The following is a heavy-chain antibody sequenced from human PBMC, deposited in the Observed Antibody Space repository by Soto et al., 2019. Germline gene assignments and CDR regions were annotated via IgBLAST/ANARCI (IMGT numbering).Heavy chain of an antibody. D-gene: IGHD1-20*01. J-gene: IGHJ4*02. CDR1: GGSFSGYY. CDR2: INHSGST. CDR3: ARGRYNWNY. V-gene: IGHV4-34*01. Sequence: PSETLSLTCAVYGGSFSGYYGSWIRQPPGKGLEWIGEINHSGSTNYKPSLKSRVTISVDTSKNQFSLKLSSVTDAYTAVYYCARGRYNWNYWGQGTLVTVSS.